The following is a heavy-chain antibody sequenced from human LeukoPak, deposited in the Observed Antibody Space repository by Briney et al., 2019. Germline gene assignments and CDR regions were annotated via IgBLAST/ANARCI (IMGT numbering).Heavy chain of an antibody. CDR2: IVVGSGNT. CDR3: AKGDPPTYYDILTGQDY. CDR1: GFTFTSSA. D-gene: IGHD3-9*01. J-gene: IGHJ4*02. Sequence: TSVKVSCKASGFTFTSSAMQWVRQARGQRLEWIGWIVVGSGNTNYAQKFQERVTITRDMSTSTAYMELNSLRAEDTAVYYCAKGDPPTYYDILTGQDYWGQGTLVTVSS. V-gene: IGHV1-58*02.